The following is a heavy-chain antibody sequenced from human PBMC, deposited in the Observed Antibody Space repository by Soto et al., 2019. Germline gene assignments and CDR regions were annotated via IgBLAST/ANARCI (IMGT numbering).Heavy chain of an antibody. J-gene: IGHJ4*02. CDR3: AKDLVGAISLGFDY. Sequence: GGSLRLSCAASGFTFSSYGMHWVRQAPGKGLEWVAVISYDGNNKYYADSVKGRFTISRDNSKNTLYLQMNSLRAEDTAVYYCAKDLVGAISLGFDYWGQGTLVTVSS. D-gene: IGHD1-26*01. CDR2: ISYDGNNK. V-gene: IGHV3-30*18. CDR1: GFTFSSYG.